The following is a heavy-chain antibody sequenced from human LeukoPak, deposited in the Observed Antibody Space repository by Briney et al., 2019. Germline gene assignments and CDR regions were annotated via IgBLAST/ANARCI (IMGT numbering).Heavy chain of an antibody. CDR1: GFTFSSYS. Sequence: GGSLRLSCAASGFTFSSYSMNWVRQAPGKGLEWVSSISSSSSYIYYADSVKGRFTISRDNAKNSLYLQMNSLRAEDTAVYYCARVTGDYGGNSADYWGREPWSPSPQ. J-gene: IGHJ4*02. CDR2: ISSSSSYI. D-gene: IGHD4-23*01. CDR3: ARVTGDYGGNSADY. V-gene: IGHV3-21*01.